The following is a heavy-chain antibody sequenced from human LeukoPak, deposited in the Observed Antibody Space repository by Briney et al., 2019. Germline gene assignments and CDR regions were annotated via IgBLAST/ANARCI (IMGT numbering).Heavy chain of an antibody. CDR1: GGSISSYY. J-gene: IGHJ4*02. CDR3: ARDSANGSSWYFDY. V-gene: IGHV4-59*12. CDR2: IYYSGST. Sequence: TSSETLSLTCTVSGGSISSYYWSWIRQPPGKGLEWIGYIYYSGSTNYNPSLKSRVTISVDRSKNQFSLNLNSVTAADTAVYYCARDSANGSSWYFDYWGQGTLVTVSS. D-gene: IGHD6-13*01.